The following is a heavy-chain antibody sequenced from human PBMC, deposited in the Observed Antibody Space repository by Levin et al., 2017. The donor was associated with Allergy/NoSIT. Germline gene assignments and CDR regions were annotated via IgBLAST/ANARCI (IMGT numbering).Heavy chain of an antibody. CDR2: IGGSGGST. J-gene: IGHJ4*02. V-gene: IGHV3-23*01. CDR1: GFTFSSSA. CDR3: AKGGWGYSYGIDY. D-gene: IGHD5-18*01. Sequence: GGSLRLSCAASGFTFSSSAMSWVRQAPGKGLEWVSAIGGSGGSTNYADSVKGRFTISRDNSKNTLYLQMNSLRAEDTAVYYCAKGGWGYSYGIDYWGQGTLVTVSS.